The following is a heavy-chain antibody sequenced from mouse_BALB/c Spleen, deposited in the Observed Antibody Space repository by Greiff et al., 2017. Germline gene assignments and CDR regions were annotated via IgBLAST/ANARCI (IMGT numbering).Heavy chain of an antibody. J-gene: IGHJ1*01. CDR1: GYTFTSYW. CDR2: IYPGDGDT. V-gene: IGHV1-87*01. D-gene: IGHD1-1*01. Sequence: VQRVESGAELARPGASVKLSCKASGYTFTSYWMQWVKQRPGQGLEWIGAIYPGDGDTRYTQKFKGKATLTADKSSSTAYMQLSSLASEDSAVYYCARRTTVWYFDVWGAGTTVTVSS. CDR3: ARRTTVWYFDV.